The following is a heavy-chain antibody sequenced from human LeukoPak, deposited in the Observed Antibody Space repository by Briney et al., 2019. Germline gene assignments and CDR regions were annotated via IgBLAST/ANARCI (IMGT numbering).Heavy chain of an antibody. Sequence: SETLSLTCIVSGGSVSSGSYYWSWIRQPPGKGLEWIAYIYYSGSTNYNPSLTSRVTISVDTSKNQFSLKLSSVTAADTAVYYCARAAGYYYDSSGYLDYWGQGTLVTVSS. CDR2: IYYSGST. CDR3: ARAAGYYYDSSGYLDY. CDR1: GGSVSSGSYY. J-gene: IGHJ4*02. D-gene: IGHD3-22*01. V-gene: IGHV4-61*01.